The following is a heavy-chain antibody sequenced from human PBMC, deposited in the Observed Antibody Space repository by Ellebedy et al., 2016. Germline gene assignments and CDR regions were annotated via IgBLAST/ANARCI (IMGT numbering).Heavy chain of an antibody. D-gene: IGHD5-12*01. CDR2: IIPILGIA. V-gene: IGHV1-69*04. CDR1: GGTFSSYA. CDR3: ARACDGGYGVGY. Sequence: ASVKVSCKASGGTFSSYAISWVRQAPGQGLEWMERIIPILGIANYAQKFQGRVTITADKSTSTAYMELSSLRSEDTAVYYCARACDGGYGVGYWGQGTLVTVSS. J-gene: IGHJ4*02.